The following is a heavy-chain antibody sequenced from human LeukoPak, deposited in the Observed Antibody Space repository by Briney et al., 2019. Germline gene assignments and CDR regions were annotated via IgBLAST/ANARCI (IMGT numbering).Heavy chain of an antibody. CDR3: VRVVGAIDY. CDR1: GYTFTSYD. J-gene: IGHJ4*02. Sequence: ASVKVSCKASGYTFTSYDINWVRQATGQGLEWMGWMNPNSGYSGHAQKFQGRVTTTRHTSISTAYMELSSLRSEDTAVYYCVRVVGAIDYWGQGTLVTVSS. V-gene: IGHV1-8*01. CDR2: MNPNSGYS. D-gene: IGHD1-26*01.